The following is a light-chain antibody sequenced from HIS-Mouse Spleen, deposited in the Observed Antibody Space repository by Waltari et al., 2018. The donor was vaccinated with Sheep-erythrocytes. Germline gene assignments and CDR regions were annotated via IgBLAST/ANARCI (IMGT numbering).Light chain of an antibody. CDR2: DVS. V-gene: IGLV2-11*01. Sequence: QSALTQPRSGAGSPGPSVTIPCTGTCSDVGGYNYVSRYQQHPDKAPKLMIYDVSKRPSGVPDRFSGSKSGNTASLTISGLQAEDEADYYCCSYAGSYNHVFATGTKVTVL. J-gene: IGLJ1*01. CDR3: CSYAGSYNHV. CDR1: CSDVGGYNY.